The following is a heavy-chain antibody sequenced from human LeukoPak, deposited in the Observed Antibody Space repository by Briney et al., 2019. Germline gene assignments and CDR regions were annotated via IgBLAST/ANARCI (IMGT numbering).Heavy chain of an antibody. CDR1: GFAFSTYA. V-gene: IGHV3-23*01. CDR2: ISGSGDRT. D-gene: IGHD3-10*01. CDR3: AKDALWFPTY. J-gene: IGHJ4*02. Sequence: PGGSLRLSCAASGFAFSTYAMSWVRQAPGKGLEWVSAISGSGDRTYYTDSVKGRFSISRDNSKNTLYLQMNSLRAEDTAVYYCAKDALWFPTYWGQGTLVTVSS.